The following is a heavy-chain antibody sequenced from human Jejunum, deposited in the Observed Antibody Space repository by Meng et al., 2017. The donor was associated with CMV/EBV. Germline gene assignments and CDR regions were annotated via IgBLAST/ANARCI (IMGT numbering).Heavy chain of an antibody. J-gene: IGHJ4*02. Sequence: GGFITSFHRSRIRQPPGKGLEWIGYIYYSGNTDYNPSLKSRATISVDTSKNQFSLRLTSVTAADTAVYYCARDGLNGLWLVPGYWGPGALVTVSS. V-gene: IGHV4-59*01. CDR1: GGFITSFH. CDR3: ARDGLNGLWLVPGY. D-gene: IGHD6-19*01. CDR2: IYYSGNT.